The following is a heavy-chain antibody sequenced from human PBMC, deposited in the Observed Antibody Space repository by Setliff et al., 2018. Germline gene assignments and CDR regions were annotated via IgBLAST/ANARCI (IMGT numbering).Heavy chain of an antibody. CDR3: ARGSGVVPYYYYYYMDV. V-gene: IGHV4-61*09. J-gene: IGHJ6*03. D-gene: IGHD1-26*01. CDR2: IYASWST. Sequence: SETLSLTCTVSGDSINSRTNYWSWIRQPAGKGPEWIGHIYASWSTNYNPSLKSRVTISLDTSKNQFSLKLSSVTAAGTAVYYCARGSGVVPYYYYYYMDVWGKGTTVTVSS. CDR1: GDSINSRTNY.